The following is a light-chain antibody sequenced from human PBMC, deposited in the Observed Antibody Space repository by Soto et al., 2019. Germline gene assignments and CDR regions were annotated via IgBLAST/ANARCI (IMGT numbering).Light chain of an antibody. J-gene: IGKJ4*01. Sequence: DIQMTQSPSFVSASVGDRVTITCRASQDISKWLAWYQQKPGRAPKILIFAASTLQSGVPSRFSGSGSGTDFTLTISSLQPEDSASYYWQQADSIPLTFGGGTKVDFK. CDR3: QQADSIPLT. CDR2: AAS. V-gene: IGKV1-12*01. CDR1: QDISKW.